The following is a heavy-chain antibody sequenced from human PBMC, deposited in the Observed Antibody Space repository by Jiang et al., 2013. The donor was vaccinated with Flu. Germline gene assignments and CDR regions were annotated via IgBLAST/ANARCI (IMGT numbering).Heavy chain of an antibody. Sequence: SGAEVKKPGASVKVSCKASGYTFTSYGISWVRQAPGQGLEWMGWISAYNGNTNYAQKLQGRVTMTTDTSTSTAYMELRSLRSDDTAVYYCARVYPIVVVVAAIDWYFDLWGRGTLVTVSS. CDR3: ARVYPIVVVVAAIDWYFDL. CDR1: GYTFTSYG. V-gene: IGHV1-18*01. D-gene: IGHD2-15*01. J-gene: IGHJ2*01. CDR2: ISAYNGNT.